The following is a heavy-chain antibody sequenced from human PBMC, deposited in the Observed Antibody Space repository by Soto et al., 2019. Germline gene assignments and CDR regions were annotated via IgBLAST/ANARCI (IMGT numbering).Heavy chain of an antibody. J-gene: IGHJ4*02. D-gene: IGHD3-10*01. CDR2: IYYGGTS. Sequence: QVQLHQSGPGLVKPSETLSLTCSVSGASITNYYWTWIRQSPGKGLEWIGYIYYGGTSNYNSSLKGRLTVSVDMSTNQFSLTLNSVNAADTAVYYCAMYYGHGQDYWGQGTLVTVSS. CDR1: GASITNYY. V-gene: IGHV4-59*01. CDR3: AMYYGHGQDY.